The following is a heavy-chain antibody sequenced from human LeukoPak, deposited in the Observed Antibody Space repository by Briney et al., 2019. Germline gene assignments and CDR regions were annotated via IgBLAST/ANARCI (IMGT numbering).Heavy chain of an antibody. J-gene: IGHJ4*02. CDR2: TYYRSKWYN. Sequence: SQTHSLTCAISGDSVSSNSAAWNWIRQSPSRGLEWLGRTYYRSKWYNNYAVSVKSRITINPDTSKNQFSLQLKSVTPEDAAVYYCAREQTGDPNFDYWGQGTLVTVSS. V-gene: IGHV6-1*01. CDR1: GDSVSSNSAA. D-gene: IGHD7-27*01. CDR3: AREQTGDPNFDY.